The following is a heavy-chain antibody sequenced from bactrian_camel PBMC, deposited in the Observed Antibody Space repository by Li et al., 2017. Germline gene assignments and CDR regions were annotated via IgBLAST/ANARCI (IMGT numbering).Heavy chain of an antibody. CDR2: INTQLGTT. Sequence: HVQLVESGGGSVEAGGTLRLSCAASGDTYCMAWFRQAPGKERVGVASINTQLGTTYYADPVKGRFIISRDNAKNSVYLQMNNLQPEDTAMYYCAEGRGSRGEHCYSLNYWGQGTQVTVS. CDR3: AEGRGSRGEHCYSLNY. J-gene: IGHJ4*01. CDR1: GDTYC. D-gene: IGHD6*01. V-gene: IGHV3S1*01.